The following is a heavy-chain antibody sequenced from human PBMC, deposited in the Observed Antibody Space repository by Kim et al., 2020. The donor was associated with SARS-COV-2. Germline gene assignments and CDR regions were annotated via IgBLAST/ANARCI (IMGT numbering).Heavy chain of an antibody. CDR3: ARGGAYYYDSSGYYYLGYFQH. V-gene: IGHV4-39*07. J-gene: IGHJ1*01. CDR1: GGSISSSSYY. D-gene: IGHD3-22*01. CDR2: IYYSGST. Sequence: SETLSLTCTVSGGSISSSSYYWGWIRQPPGKGLEWIGSIYYSGSTYYNPSLKSRVTISVDTSKNQFSLKLSSVTAADTAVYYCARGGAYYYDSSGYYYLGYFQHWGQGTLVTVSS.